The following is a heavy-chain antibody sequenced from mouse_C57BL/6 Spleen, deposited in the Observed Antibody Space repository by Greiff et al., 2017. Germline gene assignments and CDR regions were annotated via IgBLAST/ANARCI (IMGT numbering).Heavy chain of an antibody. CDR2: INYDGSST. J-gene: IGHJ4*01. CDR3: ARGDYYSNYDYAMDY. Sequence: EVKVVESEGGLVQPGSSMKLSCTASGFTFSDYYMAWVRQVPEKGLEWVANINYDGSSTYYLDSLKSRFIISRDNAKNILYLQMSSLKSEDTATYYCARGDYYSNYDYAMDYWGQGTSVTVSS. D-gene: IGHD2-5*01. CDR1: GFTFSDYY. V-gene: IGHV5-16*01.